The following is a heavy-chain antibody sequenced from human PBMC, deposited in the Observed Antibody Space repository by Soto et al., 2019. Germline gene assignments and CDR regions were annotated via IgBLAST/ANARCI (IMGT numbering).Heavy chain of an antibody. CDR2: IYYSGST. CDR1: GGSISSYY. D-gene: IGHD4-17*01. Sequence: SETLSLTCTVSGGSISSYYWSWIRQPPGKGLEWIGYIYYSGSTYYNPSLKSRVTISVDTSKNQFSLKLSSVTAADTAVYYCARALDYGGIYFDYWGQGTLVTLS. J-gene: IGHJ4*02. CDR3: ARALDYGGIYFDY. V-gene: IGHV4-59*01.